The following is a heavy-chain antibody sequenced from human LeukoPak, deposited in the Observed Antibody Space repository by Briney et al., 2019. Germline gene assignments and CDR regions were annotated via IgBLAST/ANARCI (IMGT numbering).Heavy chain of an antibody. Sequence: GESLKISCKASGYSFTNYWIGWVRQMPGKGLEWMGIIYPSDSDTRYSPSFQGQVTISVDKSISTAYLQWSSPKASDTAMYYCARHVGSVTTQPWFDPWGQGTLVIVSS. V-gene: IGHV5-51*01. J-gene: IGHJ5*02. CDR3: ARHVGSVTTQPWFDP. CDR1: GYSFTNYW. D-gene: IGHD1-26*01. CDR2: IYPSDSDT.